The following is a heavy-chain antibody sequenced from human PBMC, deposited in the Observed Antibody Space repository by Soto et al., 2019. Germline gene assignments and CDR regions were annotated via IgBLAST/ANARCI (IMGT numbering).Heavy chain of an antibody. J-gene: IGHJ4*02. Sequence: VQLVESGGGLVQPGGSLRLSCTVSGFNFSRYWMNWVRQAPGKGLEWVANSRPDTDDRFHADSVRGRFSISRDNAKKSLFLQMNSLRVEDTAVYYCAREDGTFDYWGQGILVTASS. D-gene: IGHD1-26*01. CDR3: AREDGTFDY. V-gene: IGHV3-7*04. CDR2: SRPDTDDR. CDR1: GFNFSRYW.